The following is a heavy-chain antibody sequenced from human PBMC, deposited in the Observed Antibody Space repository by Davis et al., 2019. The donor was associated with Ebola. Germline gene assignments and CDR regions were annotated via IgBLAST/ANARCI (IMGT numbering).Heavy chain of an antibody. CDR3: ARDSFRGGSGSLIYYYYGMDV. D-gene: IGHD3-10*01. CDR1: GFTFSSYW. CDR2: INSDGSST. V-gene: IGHV3-74*01. J-gene: IGHJ6*02. Sequence: GESLKISCAASGFTFSSYWMHWVRQAPGKGLVWVSRINSDGSSTSYADSVKGRFTISRDNAKNSLYLQMNSLRAEDTAVYYCARDSFRGGSGSLIYYYYGMDVWGQGTTVTVSS.